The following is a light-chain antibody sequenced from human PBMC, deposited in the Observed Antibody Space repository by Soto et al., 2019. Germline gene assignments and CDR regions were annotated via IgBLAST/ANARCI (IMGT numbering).Light chain of an antibody. Sequence: EIVMTQSPATLSVSPGERANLSCRASQSVSSNLAWYQQKPGQAPRLLIYGASTRATGIPARFSGSGSGTEFTPTISSRQSEDFAVYYCQQYNNWPPITFGQGTRLEIK. V-gene: IGKV3-15*01. CDR1: QSVSSN. CDR3: QQYNNWPPIT. J-gene: IGKJ5*01. CDR2: GAS.